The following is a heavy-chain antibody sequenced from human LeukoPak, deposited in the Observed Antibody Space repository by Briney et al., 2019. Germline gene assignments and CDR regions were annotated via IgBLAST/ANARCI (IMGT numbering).Heavy chain of an antibody. J-gene: IGHJ4*02. CDR2: IYHSGST. CDR3: ARLDIDSSGLFDY. V-gene: IGHV4-30-2*01. D-gene: IGHD3-22*01. Sequence: SQTLSLTCAVSGGSISSGGYSWSWIRQPPGKGLEWIGYIYHSGSTYYNPSLKSRVTISVDRSKNQFSLKLSSVTAADTAVYYCARLDIDSSGLFDYWGQGTLVTVSS. CDR1: GGSISSGGYS.